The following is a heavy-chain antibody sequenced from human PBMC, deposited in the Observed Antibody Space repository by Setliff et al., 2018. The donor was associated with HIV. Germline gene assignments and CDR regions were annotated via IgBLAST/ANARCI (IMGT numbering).Heavy chain of an antibody. CDR3: ARTVTYYYDSSGYPWYYYGMDV. Sequence: ASVKVSCKASGYTFTSYDINWVRQATGQGPEWMGWMNPNSGNTGYAQKFQGRVTMTRNTSISTAYMELSSLRSEDTAVYYCARTVTYYYDSSGYPWYYYGMDVWGQGTTVTVSS. V-gene: IGHV1-8*02. CDR1: GYTFTSYD. D-gene: IGHD3-22*01. J-gene: IGHJ6*02. CDR2: MNPNSGNT.